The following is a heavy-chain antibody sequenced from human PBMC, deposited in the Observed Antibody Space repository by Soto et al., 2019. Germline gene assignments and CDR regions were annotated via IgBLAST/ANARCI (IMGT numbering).Heavy chain of an antibody. CDR1: GGSFSGYY. CDR2: INHSGST. D-gene: IGHD3-10*01. Sequence: PSETLSLTCAVYGGSFSGYYWSWIRQPPGKGLEWIGEINHSGSTNYNPPLKSRVTISVDTSKNQFSLKLSSVTAADTAVYYCARAGRGSGNFAPRMDVWGQGTTVTVSS. V-gene: IGHV4-34*01. J-gene: IGHJ6*02. CDR3: ARAGRGSGNFAPRMDV.